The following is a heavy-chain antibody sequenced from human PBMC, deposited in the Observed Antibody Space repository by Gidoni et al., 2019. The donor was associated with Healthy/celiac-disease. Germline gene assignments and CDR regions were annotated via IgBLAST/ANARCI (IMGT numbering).Heavy chain of an antibody. CDR3: ATSNPFDH. Sequence: EVQLVESGGGLVQPGGSLRLSCAASGFTFSAYWMHWVRQSPGKGLVWVSRISGDGSGIDYADSVAGRFTISRDNAKNTVQLQMNSLRAEDTAVYYCATSNPFDHWGQGTLVTVSS. J-gene: IGHJ4*02. CDR1: GFTFSAYW. V-gene: IGHV3-74*01. CDR2: ISGDGSGI. D-gene: IGHD4-4*01.